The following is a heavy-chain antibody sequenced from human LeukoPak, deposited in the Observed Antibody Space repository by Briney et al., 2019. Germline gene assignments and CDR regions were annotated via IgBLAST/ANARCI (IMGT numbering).Heavy chain of an antibody. CDR2: IYYTGST. CDR3: ARLGGGSYYRHFDY. CDR1: GGSIISYY. V-gene: IGHV4-59*01. D-gene: IGHD1-26*01. J-gene: IGHJ4*02. Sequence: SETLSLTCTVSGGSIISYYWSWIRQPPGKGLEWIGYIYYTGSTSYNPSLKSRVTISVDTSKNQFSLTLSSVTAADTAVYYCARLGGGSYYRHFDYWGQGILVTVSS.